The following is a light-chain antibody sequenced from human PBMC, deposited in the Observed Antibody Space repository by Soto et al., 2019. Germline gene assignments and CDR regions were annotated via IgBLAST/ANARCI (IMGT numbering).Light chain of an antibody. CDR3: KQYDERPPNLS. CDR2: CAS. V-gene: IGKV3-15*01. J-gene: IGKJ4*01. Sequence: EIVMTQSPATLSASPGERATLSCRASQSVTTNLAWYQQKPGQAPRLLIYCASAKATGIPARFSGSGSGTEFTITISILQSEDFAVYYCKQYDERPPNLSFGGGTKVEIK. CDR1: QSVTTN.